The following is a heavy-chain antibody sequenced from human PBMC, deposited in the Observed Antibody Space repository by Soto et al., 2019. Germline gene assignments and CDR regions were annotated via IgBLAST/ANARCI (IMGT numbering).Heavy chain of an antibody. CDR1: GFTFDDYA. CDR2: ISWNSGSI. D-gene: IGHD6-13*01. J-gene: IGHJ6*02. V-gene: IGHV3-9*01. CDR3: ATDLAAAGGPGYGMDV. Sequence: PGGSLRLSCAASGFTFDDYAMHWVRQAPGKGLEWVSGISWNSGSIGYADSVKGRFTISRDNAKNSLYLQMNSLRAEDTALYYCATDLAAAGGPGYGMDVWGQGTTVTVSS.